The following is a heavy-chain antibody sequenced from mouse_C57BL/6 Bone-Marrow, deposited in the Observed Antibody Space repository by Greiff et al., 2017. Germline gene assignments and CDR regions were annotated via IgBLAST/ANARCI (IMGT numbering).Heavy chain of an antibody. CDR3: TARGYYGCFDY. J-gene: IGHJ2*01. V-gene: IGHV14-4*01. Sequence: VQLQQSGAELVRPGASVKLSCTASGFNIKDDYMHWVKQRPEQGLEWIGWIDPENGDTEYASKFQGKATITADTSSNTAYLQLSSLTSEDTAVYYCTARGYYGCFDYWGQGTTLTVSS. D-gene: IGHD1-1*02. CDR2: IDPENGDT. CDR1: GFNIKDDY.